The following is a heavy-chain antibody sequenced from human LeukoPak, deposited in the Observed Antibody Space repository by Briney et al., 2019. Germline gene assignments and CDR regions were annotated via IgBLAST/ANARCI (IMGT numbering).Heavy chain of an antibody. CDR1: GFTFSSYS. D-gene: IGHD2/OR15-2a*01. J-gene: IGHJ4*02. Sequence: GGSLRLSCAASGFTFSSYSMNWVRQVPGKGLEWVSSISSSSSYIYYADSVKGRFTISRDNAKNSLYLQMNSLRAEDTAVYYCARDREYSNYFDYWGQGTLVTVSS. CDR2: ISSSSSYI. V-gene: IGHV3-21*01. CDR3: ARDREYSNYFDY.